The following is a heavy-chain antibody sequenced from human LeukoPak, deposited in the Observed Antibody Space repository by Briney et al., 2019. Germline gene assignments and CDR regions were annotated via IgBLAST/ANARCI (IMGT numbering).Heavy chain of an antibody. J-gene: IGHJ3*02. V-gene: IGHV4-59*08. CDR1: GGSISGYY. Sequence: PSETLSLTCTVSGGSISGYYWSWIRQPPGKGLEWIGYIYYSGNTNYNPSLERRVAISVDTSKNQFSLKLKSVTAADTAVYYCARLDTVTTDAFDIWGQGTVVAVSS. CDR2: IYYSGNT. CDR3: ARLDTVTTDAFDI. D-gene: IGHD4-17*01.